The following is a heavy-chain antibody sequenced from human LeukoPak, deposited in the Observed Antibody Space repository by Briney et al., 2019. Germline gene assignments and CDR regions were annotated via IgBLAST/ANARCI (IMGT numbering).Heavy chain of an antibody. CDR2: ISAYNGNT. CDR1: GYTFTSYG. Sequence: ASVKVSCKASGYTFTSYGISWVRQAPGQGLEWMGWISAYNGNTNYAQKLQGRVTMTTDTSTSTAYMELRSLRSDDTAVYYCARVDGSGSYWSRSFDYWGQGTLVTVSS. V-gene: IGHV1-18*01. CDR3: ARVDGSGSYWSRSFDY. J-gene: IGHJ4*02. D-gene: IGHD3-10*01.